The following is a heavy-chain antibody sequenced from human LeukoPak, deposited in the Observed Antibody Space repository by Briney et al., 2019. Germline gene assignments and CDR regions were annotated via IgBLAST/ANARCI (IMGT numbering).Heavy chain of an antibody. CDR1: GGSISSYY. Sequence: SETLSLTCTVAGGSISSYYWSWIRQPAGKGLEWIGRIYTSGSTNYNPSLKSRVTMSVDTSKNQFSLKLSSVTAADTAVYYCARDRGPGSYYPLDYWGQGTLVTVSS. J-gene: IGHJ4*02. V-gene: IGHV4-4*07. CDR3: ARDRGPGSYYPLDY. D-gene: IGHD3-10*01. CDR2: IYTSGST.